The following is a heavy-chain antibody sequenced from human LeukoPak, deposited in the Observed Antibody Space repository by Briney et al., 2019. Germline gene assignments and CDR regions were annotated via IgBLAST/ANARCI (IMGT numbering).Heavy chain of an antibody. Sequence: ASVKVSCKASGYTFTSYGISWVRQAPGQGLEWMGWISAYNGNTNYAQKLQGRVTMTTDTSTSTAYMELRSLRSDDTAVYYCARVPEDFWSGYCADYWGQGTLVTVSS. J-gene: IGHJ4*02. D-gene: IGHD3-3*01. CDR1: GYTFTSYG. CDR3: ARVPEDFWSGYCADY. V-gene: IGHV1-18*01. CDR2: ISAYNGNT.